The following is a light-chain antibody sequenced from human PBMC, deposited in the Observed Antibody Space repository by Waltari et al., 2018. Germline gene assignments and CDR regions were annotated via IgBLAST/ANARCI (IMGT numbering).Light chain of an antibody. CDR3: SSYTSSNTLV. CDR1: SSDVGGYNH. V-gene: IGLV2-14*01. J-gene: IGLJ3*02. Sequence: SALTQPASVSGSPGQSITISCTGTSSDVGGYNHVSWYQQHPGTAPKLMIFDVSYRPSGVSNRFSGTKSGNTASLTISGLQAEDEADYYCSSYTSSNTLVFGGGTKLTVL. CDR2: DVS.